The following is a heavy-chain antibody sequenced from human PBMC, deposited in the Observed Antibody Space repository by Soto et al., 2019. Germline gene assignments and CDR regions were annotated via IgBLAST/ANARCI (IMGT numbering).Heavy chain of an antibody. CDR2: INHSGST. Sequence: PSETLSLTCAVYGGSFSGYYWSGIRQPPGKGLEWIGEINHSGSTNYNPSLKSRVTISVDTSKNQFSLKLSSVTAADTAVYYCARGKGQCSGGSCYGYYYYGMDVWGHGTTVTVS. V-gene: IGHV4-34*01. CDR1: GGSFSGYY. CDR3: ARGKGQCSGGSCYGYYYYGMDV. D-gene: IGHD2-15*01. J-gene: IGHJ6*02.